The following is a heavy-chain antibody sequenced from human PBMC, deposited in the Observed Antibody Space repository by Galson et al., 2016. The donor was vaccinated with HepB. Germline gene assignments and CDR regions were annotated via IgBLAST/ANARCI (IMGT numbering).Heavy chain of an antibody. V-gene: IGHV3-13*01. J-gene: IGHJ6*02. CDR1: GFSFKNYD. Sequence: SLRLSCAASGFSFKNYDMHWVRQTTGKGLEWVSTIDAAGATYYLGSVKGRFAISRDNAKNTLYLQMNSLRAEDTAVYYCVTEGYYGMDVWGQGTTVTVSS. CDR3: VTEGYYGMDV. CDR2: IDAAGAT.